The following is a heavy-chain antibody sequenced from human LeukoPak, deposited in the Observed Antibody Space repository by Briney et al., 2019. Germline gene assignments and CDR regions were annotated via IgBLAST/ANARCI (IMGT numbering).Heavy chain of an antibody. V-gene: IGHV5-51*01. D-gene: IGHD4-17*01. J-gene: IGHJ4*02. CDR2: IYSGDSDT. Sequence: GESLKISCKASGYNFTDFWIGWVRQMPGKGLEWMGIIYSGDSDTRYSPSFQGQVTISIDRSISTAYLQWSSLKASDTAMYYCARQRGGTVTAFEYWGQGTLVTVSS. CDR1: GYNFTDFW. CDR3: ARQRGGTVTAFEY.